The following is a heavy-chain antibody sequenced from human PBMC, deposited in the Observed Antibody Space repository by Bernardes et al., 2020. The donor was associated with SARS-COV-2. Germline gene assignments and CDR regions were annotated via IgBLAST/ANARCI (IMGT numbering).Heavy chain of an antibody. J-gene: IGHJ1*01. CDR2: ILYSGGAT. D-gene: IGHD1-26*01. Sequence: GGSLRLSCAASGFTFRDYSMTWVRQAPGKGLEWVSSILYSGGATYYADSVKGRFTISRDNSRNTLYLQMNSLRAEDTAVYYCARDQVRGGQWDADFWGQGTLVTVSS. CDR3: ARDQVRGGQWDADF. CDR1: GFTFRDYS. V-gene: IGHV3-23*01.